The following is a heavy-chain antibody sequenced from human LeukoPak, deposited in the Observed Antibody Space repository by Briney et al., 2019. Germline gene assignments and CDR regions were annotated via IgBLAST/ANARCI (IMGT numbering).Heavy chain of an antibody. V-gene: IGHV3-30*02. CDR2: IRYDGSNE. CDR1: GFGFSGYG. D-gene: IGHD2-15*01. Sequence: GGSLRLSCAASGFGFSGYGMHWVRQAPGKGLEWVSFIRYDGSNEYYADSVKGRFTISRDKSKTTLSLQMNGLRVEDTAVYYCAKVMPPGRIRFYSYYMDVWGKGTTVTVS. J-gene: IGHJ6*03. CDR3: AKVMPPGRIRFYSYYMDV.